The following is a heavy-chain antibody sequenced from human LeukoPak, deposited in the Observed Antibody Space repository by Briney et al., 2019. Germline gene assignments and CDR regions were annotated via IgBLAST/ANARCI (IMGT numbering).Heavy chain of an antibody. V-gene: IGHV1-18*01. CDR2: ISAYNGNT. CDR1: GYTFTSYG. D-gene: IGHD5-24*01. J-gene: IGHJ6*03. Sequence: ASVKVSCKASGYTFTSYGISWVRQAPGQGLEWMGWISAYNGNTNYAQKLQGRVTMTTDTSTSTAYMELRSLRSDDTAVYYCARHDKRVSSDGYNYHYYYYMDVWGKGTTVTVSS. CDR3: ARHDKRVSSDGYNYHYYYYMDV.